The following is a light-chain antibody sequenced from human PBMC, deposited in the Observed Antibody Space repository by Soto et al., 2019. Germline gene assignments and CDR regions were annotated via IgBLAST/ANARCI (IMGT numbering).Light chain of an antibody. CDR1: QSISSY. V-gene: IGKV1-39*01. CDR3: QQSYITPPIT. CDR2: AAS. J-gene: IGKJ5*01. Sequence: DIQVTQSPSSLSASVGDRVTITCRARQSISSYLTWYQQKPGKAPKLLIYAASSLQSGVPSRFSGSGSGTDFTLTISSLQPEDFATYYCQQSYITPPITFGQGTRLEIK.